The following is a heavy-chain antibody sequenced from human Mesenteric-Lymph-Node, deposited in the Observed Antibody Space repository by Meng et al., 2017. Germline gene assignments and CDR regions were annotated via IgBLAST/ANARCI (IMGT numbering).Heavy chain of an antibody. CDR3: ARGKWELAYCGGDCSPKAHYFDY. CDR1: GGSISSSSYY. J-gene: IGHJ4*02. D-gene: IGHD2-21*02. Sequence: SETLSLTCTVSGGSISSSSYYWGWIRQPPGKGLEWIGSIYYSGRTYYNPSLKSRVTISVDTSKNQFSLKLSSVTAADTAVYYCARGKWELAYCGGDCSPKAHYFDYWGRGTLVTVSS. CDR2: IYYSGRT. V-gene: IGHV4-39*07.